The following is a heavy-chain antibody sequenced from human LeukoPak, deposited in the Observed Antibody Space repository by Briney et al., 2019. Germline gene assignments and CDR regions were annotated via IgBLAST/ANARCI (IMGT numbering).Heavy chain of an antibody. Sequence: PSETLSLTCAVYGGSFSIYYWSWIRQPPGKGLEWIGEINHSGSTNYNPSLKSRVTISVDTSKNQFSLKLRSVTAADPAVYYCARPSGDIWTGYYGLWGQGTLVTVSS. J-gene: IGHJ4*02. V-gene: IGHV4-34*01. D-gene: IGHD3-9*01. CDR3: ARPSGDIWTGYYGL. CDR2: INHSGST. CDR1: GGSFSIYY.